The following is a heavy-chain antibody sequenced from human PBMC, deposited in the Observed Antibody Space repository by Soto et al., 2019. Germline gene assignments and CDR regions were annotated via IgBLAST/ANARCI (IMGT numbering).Heavy chain of an antibody. D-gene: IGHD2-21*01. CDR3: AREHHSIGY. CDR1: GGSISRGDYY. Sequence: ASETLSPTCTVSGGSISRGDYYWSWLRQPPAKGLEWIGYMYYSGSTYYNPSLNSRVTISVDTSKNQFSLKLSSVTAADMAVYYCAREHHSIGYWGQGTLVTVS. J-gene: IGHJ4*02. V-gene: IGHV4-30-4*01. CDR2: MYYSGST.